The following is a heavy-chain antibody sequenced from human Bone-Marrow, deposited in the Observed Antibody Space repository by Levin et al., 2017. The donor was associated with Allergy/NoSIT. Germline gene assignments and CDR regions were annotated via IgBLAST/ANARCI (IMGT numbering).Heavy chain of an antibody. CDR3: AKDPIGGYYYGSGRSFDP. J-gene: IGHJ5*02. Sequence: GESLKISCAASGFTFSSYAMSWVRQAPGKGLEWVSAISGSGGSTYYADSVKGRFTISRDNSKNTLYLQMNSLRAEDTAVYYCAKDPIGGYYYGSGRSFDPWGQGTLVTVSS. CDR2: ISGSGGST. D-gene: IGHD3-10*01. CDR1: GFTFSSYA. V-gene: IGHV3-23*01.